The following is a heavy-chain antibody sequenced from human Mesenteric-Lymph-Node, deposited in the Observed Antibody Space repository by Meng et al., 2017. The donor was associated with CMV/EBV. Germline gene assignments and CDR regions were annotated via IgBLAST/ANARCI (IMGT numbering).Heavy chain of an antibody. Sequence: GESLKISCAASGFSSSSYSMNWVRQALGKGLEWVSSISSSSDYIYYTDPVKGRFTISRDNAKNTLYLQMNSLRAEDTALYYCARGSLKAFDIWGQGTMVTVSS. CDR1: GFSSSSYS. V-gene: IGHV3-21*01. CDR2: ISSSSDYI. J-gene: IGHJ3*02. CDR3: ARGSLKAFDI.